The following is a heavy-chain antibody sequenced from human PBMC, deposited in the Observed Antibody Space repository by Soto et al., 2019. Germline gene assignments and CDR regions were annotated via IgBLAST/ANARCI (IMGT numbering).Heavy chain of an antibody. Sequence: SETLSLTCTVSGGSISSYYWSWIRQPPGKGLEWIGYIYYSGSTNYNPSLKSRVTISVDTSKNQFSLKLSSVTAADTAVYYCARGFFLAAAGPYNWLDPWGQGTLVTVSS. CDR1: GGSISSYY. V-gene: IGHV4-59*01. D-gene: IGHD6-13*01. J-gene: IGHJ5*02. CDR3: ARGFFLAAAGPYNWLDP. CDR2: IYYSGST.